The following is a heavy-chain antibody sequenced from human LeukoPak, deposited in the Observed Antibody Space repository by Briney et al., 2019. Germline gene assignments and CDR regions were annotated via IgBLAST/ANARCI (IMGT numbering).Heavy chain of an antibody. J-gene: IGHJ4*02. CDR2: ISSSSSYT. D-gene: IGHD3-9*01. CDR3: ARLTSADYFDY. CDR1: GFTFSDYY. V-gene: IGHV3-11*03. Sequence: PGGSLRLSCAASGFTFSDYYMSWIRQAPGKGLEWASYISSSSSYTNYADSVKGRFTISRDNAKNSLYLQMNSLRAEDTAVYYCARLTSADYFDYWGQGTLVTVSS.